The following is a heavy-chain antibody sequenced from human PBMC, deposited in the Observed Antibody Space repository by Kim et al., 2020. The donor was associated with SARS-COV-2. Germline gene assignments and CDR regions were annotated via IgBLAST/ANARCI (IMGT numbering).Heavy chain of an antibody. CDR1: GYTFTSYY. V-gene: IGHV1-46*01. CDR2: INPSGGST. J-gene: IGHJ5*02. Sequence: ASVKVSCKASGYTFTSYYMHWVRQAPGQGLEWMGIINPSGGSTSYAQKFQGRVTMTRDTSTSTVYMELSSLRSEDTAVYYCARDPGGGWFHNWFDPWGQGTLVTVSS. D-gene: IGHD3-10*01. CDR3: ARDPGGGWFHNWFDP.